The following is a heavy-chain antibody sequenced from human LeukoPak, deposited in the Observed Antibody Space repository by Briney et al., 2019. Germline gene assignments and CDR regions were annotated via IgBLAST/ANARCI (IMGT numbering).Heavy chain of an antibody. D-gene: IGHD3-10*01. CDR2: IDHSGST. J-gene: IGHJ6*04. CDR3: ARGYTYYGSGSPPGDV. V-gene: IGHV4-34*01. Sequence: SETLSLTCAVYGVSFSSYYWSWIRHPPGRGLEWIAEIDHSGSTHYNPSLKSRLIISVDMSQHQVSLRLSSLTAADTAVYYCARGYTYYGSGSPPGDVWGNGTSVIVSS. CDR1: GVSFSSYY.